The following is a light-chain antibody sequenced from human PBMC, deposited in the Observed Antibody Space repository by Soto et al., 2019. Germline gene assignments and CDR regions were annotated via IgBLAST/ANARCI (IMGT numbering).Light chain of an antibody. CDR1: QPINNN. Sequence: EIVMTQSPVSLSVSPGDRVTLSCRASQPINNNLAWYQQKPGQAPRLLIYDASTRATGIPARFSGSGSGTEFTLTISSLQSEDFATYYCQQATDWPPTFGPGT. V-gene: IGKV3-15*01. CDR2: DAS. CDR3: QQATDWPPT. J-gene: IGKJ1*01.